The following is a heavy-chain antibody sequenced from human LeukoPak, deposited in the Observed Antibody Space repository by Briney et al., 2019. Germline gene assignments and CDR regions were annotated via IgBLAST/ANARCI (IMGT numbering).Heavy chain of an antibody. D-gene: IGHD1-1*01. V-gene: IGHV1-8*03. CDR3: ARGKTGTTNSYYYYMDV. Sequence: ASVKVSCKASGYTFTNYDINWVRQATGQGLEWMGWMNRNSGNTGYAQKFQGRVTITGNISISTAYMEVSSLRSEDTAVYYCARGKTGTTNSYYYYMDVWGKGTTVTVSS. CDR1: GYTFTNYD. J-gene: IGHJ6*03. CDR2: MNRNSGNT.